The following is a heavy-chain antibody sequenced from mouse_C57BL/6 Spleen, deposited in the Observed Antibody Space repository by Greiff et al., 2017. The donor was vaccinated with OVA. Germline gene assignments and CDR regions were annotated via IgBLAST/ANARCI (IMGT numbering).Heavy chain of an antibody. D-gene: IGHD2-10*02. CDR1: GYTFTDYE. V-gene: IGHV1-15*01. J-gene: IGHJ3*01. Sequence: QVQLQQSGAELVRPGASVTLSCKASGYTFTDYEMHWVKQTPVHGLEWIGAIDPETGGTAYNQKFKGKAILTADKSSSTAYMELRSLTSEDSAVYYCTRGYGPAWFAYWGQGTLVTVSA. CDR2: IDPETGGT. CDR3: TRGYGPAWFAY.